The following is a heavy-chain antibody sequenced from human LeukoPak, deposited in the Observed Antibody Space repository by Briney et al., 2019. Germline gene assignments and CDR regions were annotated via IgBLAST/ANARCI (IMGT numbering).Heavy chain of an antibody. J-gene: IGHJ6*04. CDR2: MNPNSGNT. CDR1: GYTFTSYD. D-gene: IGHD2-2*01. V-gene: IGHV1-8*01. Sequence: GASVKVSCKASGYTFTSYDINWVRQATGQGLEWMGWMNPNSGNTGYAQKFQGRVTMTRNTSISTAYMELSSLRSEDTAVYYCARGGIVVPAASMDVWGKGTTVTVSS. CDR3: ARGGIVVPAASMDV.